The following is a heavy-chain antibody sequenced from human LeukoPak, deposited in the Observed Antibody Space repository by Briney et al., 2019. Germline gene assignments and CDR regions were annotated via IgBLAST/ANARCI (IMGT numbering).Heavy chain of an antibody. D-gene: IGHD5-12*01. J-gene: IGHJ6*02. CDR1: GGSISSYY. V-gene: IGHV4-59*01. CDR3: ARSGYDYYYYYYYGMDV. CDR2: IYYSGST. Sequence: SETLSLTCTVSGGSISSYYWSWIRQPPGKGLEWIGYIYYSGSTNYNPSLKSRVTISVDTSKNQFSLKLSSVTAADTAVYYCARSGYDYYYYYYYGMDVWGQGATVTVSS.